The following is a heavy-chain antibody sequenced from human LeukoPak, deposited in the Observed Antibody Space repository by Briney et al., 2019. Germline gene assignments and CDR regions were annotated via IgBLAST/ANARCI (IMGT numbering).Heavy chain of an antibody. CDR1: GFTFSSYD. V-gene: IGHV3-30*02. CDR3: AKGFGSSSWSPFDY. Sequence: AGGSLRLSCAASGFTFSSYDMHWVRQAPGKGLEWVAFIRFDGSNKYYADSVKGRFTISRDNSKNTLYLQMNSLRAEDTAVYYCAKGFGSSSWSPFDYWGQGTLVTVSS. CDR2: IRFDGSNK. D-gene: IGHD6-13*01. J-gene: IGHJ4*02.